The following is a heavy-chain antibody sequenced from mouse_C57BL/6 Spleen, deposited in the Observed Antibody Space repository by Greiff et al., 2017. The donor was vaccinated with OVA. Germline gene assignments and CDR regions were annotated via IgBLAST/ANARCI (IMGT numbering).Heavy chain of an antibody. V-gene: IGHV10-1*01. CDR1: GFSFNTYA. CDR3: VRRGDYDGFAY. Sequence: EVKLMESGGGLVQPKGSLKLSCAASGFSFNTYAMNWVRQAPGKGLEWVARIRSKSNNYATYYADSVKDRFTISRDDSESMLYLQMNNLKTEDTAMYYCVRRGDYDGFAYWGQGTLVTVSA. J-gene: IGHJ3*01. D-gene: IGHD2-4*01. CDR2: IRSKSNNYAT.